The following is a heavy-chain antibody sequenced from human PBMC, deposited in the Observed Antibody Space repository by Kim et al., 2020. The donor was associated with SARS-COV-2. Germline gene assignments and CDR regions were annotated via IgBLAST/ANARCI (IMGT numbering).Heavy chain of an antibody. CDR2: IIPIFGTA. Sequence: SVKVSCKASGGTFSSYAISWVRQAPGQGLEWMGGIIPIFGTANYAQKFQGRVTITADESTSTAYMELSSLRSEDTAVYYCARDTTYGSGGFDYWGQGTLVTVSS. D-gene: IGHD3-10*01. CDR3: ARDTTYGSGGFDY. J-gene: IGHJ4*02. V-gene: IGHV1-69*13. CDR1: GGTFSSYA.